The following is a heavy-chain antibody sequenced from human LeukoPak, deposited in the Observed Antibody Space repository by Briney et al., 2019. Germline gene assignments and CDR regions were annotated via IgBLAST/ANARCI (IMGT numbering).Heavy chain of an antibody. V-gene: IGHV3-30*02. CDR1: GFTFSSYG. Sequence: GGSLRLSCAASGFTFSSYGMHWVRQAPGKGLEWVAFIRYDGSKKYYADSVKGRFTTSRDNSKNTLYLQMNSLRAEDTAVYYCAKSSDYYDSRGGAFDIWGQGTMVTVSS. D-gene: IGHD3-22*01. J-gene: IGHJ3*02. CDR3: AKSSDYYDSRGGAFDI. CDR2: IRYDGSKK.